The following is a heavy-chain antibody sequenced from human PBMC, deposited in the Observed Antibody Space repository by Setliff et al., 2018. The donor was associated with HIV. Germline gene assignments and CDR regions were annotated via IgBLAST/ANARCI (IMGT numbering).Heavy chain of an antibody. CDR2: IFRAGNA. Sequence: SETLSLTCTVSGGSINSGAYLWAWIRQPAGKGLEWIGRIFRAGNATYNPSLKSRVTISEDTSKNQFSLRVNSVTAADTAMYFCARESPDGLDYWGQGTLVTVSS. CDR3: ARESPDGLDY. D-gene: IGHD2-8*01. J-gene: IGHJ4*02. CDR1: GGSINSGAYL. V-gene: IGHV4-61*02.